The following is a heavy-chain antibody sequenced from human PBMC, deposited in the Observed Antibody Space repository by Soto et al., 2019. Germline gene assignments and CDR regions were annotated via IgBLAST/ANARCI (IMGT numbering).Heavy chain of an antibody. J-gene: IGHJ5*02. CDR3: ARTSGGTYSFDP. CDR1: GDSITNNNW. V-gene: IGHV4-4*02. D-gene: IGHD3-10*01. CDR2: MHHSGSI. Sequence: QVQLQESGPGLVKPSGTLSLTCAVSGDSITNNNWWTWVRQSPGKGLEWIGEMHHSGSIDYNPSLRSRVTISVHKSKNQFSLNLSSVTAADSAVYYCARTSGGTYSFDPWGQGTLVTVSS.